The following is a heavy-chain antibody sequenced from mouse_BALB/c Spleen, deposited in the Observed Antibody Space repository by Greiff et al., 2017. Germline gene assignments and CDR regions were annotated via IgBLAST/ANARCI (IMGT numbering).Heavy chain of an antibody. CDR1: GFSLTSYG. CDR2: IWSGGST. Sequence: QVQLQQSGPGLVQPSQSLSITCTVSGFSLTSYGVHWVRQSPGKGLEWLGVIWSGGSTDYNAAFISGLSISKDNSKSQVFFKMNSLQANDTAIYYCARSGGFHPFYAMDYWGQGTSVTVSS. D-gene: IGHD1-1*02. J-gene: IGHJ4*01. V-gene: IGHV2-2*02. CDR3: ARSGGFHPFYAMDY.